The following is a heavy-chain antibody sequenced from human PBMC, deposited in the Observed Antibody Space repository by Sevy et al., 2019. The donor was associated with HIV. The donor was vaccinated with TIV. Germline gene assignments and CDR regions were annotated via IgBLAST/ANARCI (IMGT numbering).Heavy chain of an antibody. CDR2: IKGDGSEK. V-gene: IGHV3-7*01. Sequence: GESLKISCAASGFNFNKYGMRWVRQAPGKGLEYVASIKGDGSEKYYMDSVKGRFTISRDNAENSVYLQMNSLRAEDTAVYHCVSAGAFGTYDSWGQGTLVTVSS. J-gene: IGHJ4*02. CDR3: VSAGAFGTYDS. D-gene: IGHD3-10*01. CDR1: GFNFNKYG.